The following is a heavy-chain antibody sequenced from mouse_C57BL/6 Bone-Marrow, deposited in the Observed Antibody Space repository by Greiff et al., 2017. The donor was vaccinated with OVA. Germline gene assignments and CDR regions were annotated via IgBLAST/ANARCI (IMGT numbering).Heavy chain of an antibody. CDR1: GYTFTSYW. Sequence: QVQLQQPGAELVKPGASVKLSCKASGYTFTSYWMHWVKQRPGQGLEWIGMIHPNSGSTNYNEKFKSKATLTVDKSSSTAYMQLSSLTSEDSAVYYCARKHYGSSSWGHWGQGTSVTVSS. CDR3: ARKHYGSSSWGH. CDR2: IHPNSGST. V-gene: IGHV1-64*01. D-gene: IGHD1-1*01. J-gene: IGHJ4*01.